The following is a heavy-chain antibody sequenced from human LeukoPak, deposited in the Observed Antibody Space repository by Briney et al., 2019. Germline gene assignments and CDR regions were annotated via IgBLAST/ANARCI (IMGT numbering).Heavy chain of an antibody. D-gene: IGHD2-2*01. CDR1: GFTFSSYS. CDR3: ARDSCSSVTCYDY. V-gene: IGHV3-48*01. Sequence: GGSLRLSCAASGFTFSSYSMNWVRQAPGKGLEWVSYISSSSRTIYYADSVKGRFTISRDNAKNSLYLQMNSLRAEDAAVYYCARDSCSSVTCYDYWGQGTLVTVSS. J-gene: IGHJ4*02. CDR2: ISSSSRTI.